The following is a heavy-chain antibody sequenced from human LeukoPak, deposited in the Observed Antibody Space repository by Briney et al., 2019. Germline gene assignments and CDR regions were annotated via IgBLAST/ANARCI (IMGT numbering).Heavy chain of an antibody. CDR1: GGSISSGGYY. Sequence: SETLSLTCTVSGGSISSGGYYWSWIRQPPGTGLEWIGEINHSGSTNYNPSLKSRVTISVDTSKNQFSLKLSSVTAADTAVYYCARHGYGDYSEDNFDYWGQGTLVTVSS. D-gene: IGHD4-17*01. V-gene: IGHV4-39*01. CDR2: INHSGST. CDR3: ARHGYGDYSEDNFDY. J-gene: IGHJ4*02.